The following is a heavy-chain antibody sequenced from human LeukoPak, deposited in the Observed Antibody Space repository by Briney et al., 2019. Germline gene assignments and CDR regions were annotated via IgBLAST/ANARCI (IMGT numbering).Heavy chain of an antibody. V-gene: IGHV3-48*03. CDR3: ARGLWQFDL. J-gene: IGHJ5*02. CDR2: VSSSGNII. Sequence: GGSLRLSCAASGFILSDYDINWVRQAPGKGLEWVSYVSSSGNIIYYADSVKGRFTISRDNAKNSLYLQMSSLRADDTAVYYCARGLWQFDLWGQGTLVTVSA. D-gene: IGHD2-21*01. CDR1: GFILSDYD.